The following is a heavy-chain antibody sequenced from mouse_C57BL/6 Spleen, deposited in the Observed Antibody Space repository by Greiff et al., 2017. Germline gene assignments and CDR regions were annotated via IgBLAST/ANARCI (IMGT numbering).Heavy chain of an antibody. CDR1: GYSFTDYN. CDR2: INPNYGTT. J-gene: IGHJ3*01. CDR3: AREGPGDSPAWFAY. D-gene: IGHD2-13*01. Sequence: EVKLVESGPELVKPGASVKISCKASGYSFTDYNMNWVKQSNGKSLEWIGVINPNYGTTSYNQKFKGKATLTVDQSSSTAYMQLNSLTSEDSAVYYCAREGPGDSPAWFAYWGQGTLVTVSA. V-gene: IGHV1-39*01.